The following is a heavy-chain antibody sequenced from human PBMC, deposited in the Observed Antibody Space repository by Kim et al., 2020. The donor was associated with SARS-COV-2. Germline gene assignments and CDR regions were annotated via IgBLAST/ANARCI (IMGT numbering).Heavy chain of an antibody. J-gene: IGHJ4*01. CDR2: IRSKGNGYSK. CDR3: TRLPGTTFDF. V-gene: IGHV3-73*01. D-gene: IGHD1-1*01. CDR1: GFTFSDSA. Sequence: GGSLRLSCAASGFTFSDSAMHWVRQAPGKGLEWVGRIRSKGNGYSKAYSATVRGSITIARDDSRNTAYLQMHSAKTADTSVYDCTRLPGTTFDFWG.